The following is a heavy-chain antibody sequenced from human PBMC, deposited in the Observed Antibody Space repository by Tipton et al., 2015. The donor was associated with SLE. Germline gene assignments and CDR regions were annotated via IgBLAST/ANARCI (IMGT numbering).Heavy chain of an antibody. CDR2: IYHEGST. CDR1: GGSISSTTYY. CDR3: ARDERIAARPFFDS. D-gene: IGHD6-6*01. Sequence: GLVKPSETLSLTCTVSGGSISSTTYYWAWIRQPPGKGLEWIGSIYHEGSTYYNSSLKSRATVSVDTSRNQFSLNLRSVTAADTAVYYCARDERIAARPFFDSWGQGKLVTVSS. V-gene: IGHV4-39*07. J-gene: IGHJ4*02.